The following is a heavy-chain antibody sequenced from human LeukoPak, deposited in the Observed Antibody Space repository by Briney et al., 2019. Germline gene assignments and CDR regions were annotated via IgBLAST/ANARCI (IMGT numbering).Heavy chain of an antibody. J-gene: IGHJ5*02. D-gene: IGHD3-9*01. CDR2: VYYSGST. CDR3: ARGSPQNTGYSPSWLDP. CDR1: RGSISSGGYY. Sequence: SETLSLTCTVSRGSISSGGYYWAWIRQPPGKGLEWIGSVYYSGSTYYNPSLNSRVTISLDTSKNQFSLKLSSVTAADTAMYYCARGSPQNTGYSPSWLDPWGQGTLATVSS. V-gene: IGHV4-39*07.